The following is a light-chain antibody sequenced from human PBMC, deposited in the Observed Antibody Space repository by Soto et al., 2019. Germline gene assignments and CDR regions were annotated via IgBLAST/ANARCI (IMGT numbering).Light chain of an antibody. CDR2: DVT. Sequence: SALTPYPSASGSPGQSVTISCTGTTRRIGGYNSVSWYQQHPGKAPKVMIYDVTKRPSGVPDRFSGSKSGNTASLTVSALQAEDEADYYCSSYTDRKNLVFGTGTKVTVL. CDR3: SSYTDRKNLV. J-gene: IGLJ1*01. V-gene: IGLV2-8*01. CDR1: TRRIGGYNS.